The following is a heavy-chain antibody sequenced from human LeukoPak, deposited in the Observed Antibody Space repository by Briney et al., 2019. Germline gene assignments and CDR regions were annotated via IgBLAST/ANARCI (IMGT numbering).Heavy chain of an antibody. CDR2: INYSGST. V-gene: IGHV4-39*07. CDR1: DGSISSSIYY. D-gene: IGHD5-18*01. J-gene: IGHJ4*02. CDR3: ASGYSYDLFDY. Sequence: SETLSLTCAVSDGSISSSIYYWGWIRQPPGKGLEWRGSINYSGSTYHNPSLKSRVTISVDTSKNQFSLKLSSVTAADTAVFYCASGYSYDLFDYWGQGTLVTVSS.